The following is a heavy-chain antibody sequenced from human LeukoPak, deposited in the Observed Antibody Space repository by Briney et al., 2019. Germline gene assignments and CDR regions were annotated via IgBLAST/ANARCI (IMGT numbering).Heavy chain of an antibody. CDR3: ARTGSGYHFLYDY. CDR2: IYYSGST. V-gene: IGHV4-59*01. J-gene: IGHJ4*02. CDR1: GDSISSSY. D-gene: IGHD3-22*01. Sequence: SETLSLTCTVSGDSISSSYWSWIRQPPGKGLEWIGYIYYSGSTSYNPSLKGRVTISVDTSRNHFSLKLSSVTAADTAVYYCARTGSGYHFLYDYWGQGSLVTVSS.